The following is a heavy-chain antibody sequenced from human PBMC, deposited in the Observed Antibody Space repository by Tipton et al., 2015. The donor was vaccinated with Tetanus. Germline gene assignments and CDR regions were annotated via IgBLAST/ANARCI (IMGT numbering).Heavy chain of an antibody. CDR3: ARAVRFYYDSSTYYQYYFDS. CDR2: IYESGTT. Sequence: TLSLTCDVSGGSISGGGYSWSWIRQPPGPGKGLEWIGYIYESGTTHYNPSLKSRVTLSLDMSKNHVSLNLTSVTAVDTAVYYCARAVRFYYDSSTYYQYYFDSWGQGSLVIVSS. J-gene: IGHJ4*02. V-gene: IGHV4-30-2*01. CDR1: GGSISGGGYS. D-gene: IGHD3-22*01.